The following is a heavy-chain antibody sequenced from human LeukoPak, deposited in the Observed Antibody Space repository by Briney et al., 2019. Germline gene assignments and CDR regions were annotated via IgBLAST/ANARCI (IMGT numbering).Heavy chain of an antibody. CDR2: IKQDGREK. D-gene: IGHD5-24*01. V-gene: IGHV3-7*05. Sequence: GGSLRLSCAPSGFTFSNYWMIWVRQAPGKGLEWAGNIKQDGREKRYADSVRGRFTISRDNAQTSLYLQMNSLRAEDTAVYYCARASDPWLQLTWGQGTLVTVSS. CDR1: GFTFSNYW. CDR3: ARASDPWLQLT. J-gene: IGHJ5*02.